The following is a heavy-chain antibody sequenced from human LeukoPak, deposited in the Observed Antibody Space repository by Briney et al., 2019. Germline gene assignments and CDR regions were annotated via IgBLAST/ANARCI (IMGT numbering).Heavy chain of an antibody. D-gene: IGHD5-18*01. CDR2: ITSTSSAT. CDR3: ARAIASYGDSAY. Sequence: GGSLRLSCAASGFKFSSFSMGWVRQAPGKGLERLSYITSTSSATYYADSLQGRFTISRDNAKNSLYLQINSLRADDTAVYYCARAIASYGDSAYWGQGTLVTVSS. J-gene: IGHJ4*02. V-gene: IGHV3-48*04. CDR1: GFKFSSFS.